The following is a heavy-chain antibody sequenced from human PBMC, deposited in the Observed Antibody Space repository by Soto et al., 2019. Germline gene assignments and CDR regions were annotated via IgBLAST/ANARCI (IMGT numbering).Heavy chain of an antibody. CDR2: MNPNSGNT. CDR1: GYTFTSYD. V-gene: IGHV1-8*01. J-gene: IGHJ6*02. Sequence: QVQLVQSGAEVKKPGASVKVSCKASGYTFTSYDINWVRQATGQGLEWMGWMNPNSGNTGYAQKFQGRVTMTRNTSIRTAYMELSSVRSEDTAVYYCARVLSWASYYDFWSGYYNYYYYGMDVWGQGTTVTVSS. CDR3: ARVLSWASYYDFWSGYYNYYYYGMDV. D-gene: IGHD3-3*01.